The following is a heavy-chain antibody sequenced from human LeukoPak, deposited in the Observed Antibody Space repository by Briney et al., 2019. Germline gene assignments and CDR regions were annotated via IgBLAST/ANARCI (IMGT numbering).Heavy chain of an antibody. J-gene: IGHJ3*02. D-gene: IGHD3-3*01. V-gene: IGHV4-59*01. CDR1: GGSISSYY. CDR3: ARGLTIFDAFDI. CDR2: IYYSGST. Sequence: SETLSLTCTVSGGSISSYYWGWIRQPPGKGLEWIGYIYYSGSTNYNPSLKSRVTISVDTSKNQFSLKLSSVTAADTAVYYCARGLTIFDAFDIWGQGTMVTVSS.